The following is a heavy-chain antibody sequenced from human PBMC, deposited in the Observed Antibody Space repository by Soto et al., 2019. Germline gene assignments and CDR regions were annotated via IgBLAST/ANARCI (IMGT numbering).Heavy chain of an antibody. CDR2: IYYSGST. CDR3: ARNHYDILTGYYSWFDP. CDR1: GGSISSSSYY. Sequence: PSETLSLTCTVSGGSISSSSYYWGWIRQPPGKGLEWIGSIYYSGSTYYNPSLKSRVTISVDTSKNQFSLKLSSVTAADTAVYYCARNHYDILTGYYSWFDPWGQGTLVTVSS. D-gene: IGHD3-9*01. V-gene: IGHV4-39*01. J-gene: IGHJ5*02.